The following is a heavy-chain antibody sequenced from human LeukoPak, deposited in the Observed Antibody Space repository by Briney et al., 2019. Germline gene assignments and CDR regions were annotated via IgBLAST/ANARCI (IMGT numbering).Heavy chain of an antibody. D-gene: IGHD3-9*01. CDR2: IYHSGST. V-gene: IGHV4-30-2*01. J-gene: IGHJ4*02. Sequence: PSETLSLTCAVSGGSISSGGYSWSWIRQPPGKGLEWIGYIYHSGSTYYNPSLKSRLTISVDRSKNQFSLKLSSVTAADTAVYYCAREFEYYFDYWGQGTLVTVSS. CDR1: GGSISSGGYS. CDR3: AREFEYYFDY.